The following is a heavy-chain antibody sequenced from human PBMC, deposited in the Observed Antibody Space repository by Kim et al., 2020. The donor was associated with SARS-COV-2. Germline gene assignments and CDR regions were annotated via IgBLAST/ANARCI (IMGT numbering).Heavy chain of an antibody. CDR2: ISSSSSTI. CDR1: GFTFSSYS. V-gene: IGHV3-48*02. Sequence: GGSLRLSCAASGFTFSSYSMNWVRQAPGKGLEWVSYISSSSSTIYYADSVKGRFTISRDNAKNSLYLQMNSLRDEDTAVYYCAREWAYCSSTSCYYMSEDAFDIWGQGTMVTVSS. CDR3: AREWAYCSSTSCYYMSEDAFDI. J-gene: IGHJ3*02. D-gene: IGHD2-2*01.